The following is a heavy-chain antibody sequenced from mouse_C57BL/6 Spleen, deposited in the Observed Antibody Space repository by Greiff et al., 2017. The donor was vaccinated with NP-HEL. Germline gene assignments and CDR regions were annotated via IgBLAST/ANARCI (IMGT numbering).Heavy chain of an antibody. CDR1: GYTFTSYW. D-gene: IGHD1-1*01. V-gene: IGHV1-59*01. Sequence: VKLQESGSELVRPGTSVKLSCKASGYTFTSYWMHWVKQRPGQGLEWIGVIDPSDSYTNYNQKFKGKATLTVDTSSSTAYMQLSSLTSEDSAVYYCARRGYGSSRDYWGQGTTLTVSS. J-gene: IGHJ2*01. CDR3: ARRGYGSSRDY. CDR2: IDPSDSYT.